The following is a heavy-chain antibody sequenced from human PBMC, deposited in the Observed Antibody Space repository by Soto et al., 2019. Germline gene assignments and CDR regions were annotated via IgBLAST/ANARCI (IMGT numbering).Heavy chain of an antibody. Sequence: PSETLSLTCAVSGGSISSGGYSWSWIRQPPGKGLEWIGYIYHSGSTYYNPSLKSRVTISVDRSKNQFSLKLSSVTAADTAAYYCARGDHYYGSGSRFMRWLDPWGQGTLVTVSS. D-gene: IGHD3-10*01. J-gene: IGHJ5*02. CDR3: ARGDHYYGSGSRFMRWLDP. CDR1: GGSISSGGYS. CDR2: IYHSGST. V-gene: IGHV4-30-2*01.